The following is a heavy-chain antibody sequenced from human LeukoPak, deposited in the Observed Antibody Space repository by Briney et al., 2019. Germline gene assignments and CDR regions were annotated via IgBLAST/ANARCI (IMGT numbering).Heavy chain of an antibody. CDR3: AKGPRHSSGYYYGDYFDY. CDR2: ISGSGGST. V-gene: IGHV3-23*01. CDR1: GFTFSSYA. Sequence: GGSLRLSCAASGFTFSSYAMSWVRQAPGKGLEWVSAISGSGGSTYYADSVKGRFTISRDNSKNTLYLQMNSLGAEDTAVYYCAKGPRHSSGYYYGDYFDYWGQGTLVIVSS. D-gene: IGHD3-22*01. J-gene: IGHJ4*02.